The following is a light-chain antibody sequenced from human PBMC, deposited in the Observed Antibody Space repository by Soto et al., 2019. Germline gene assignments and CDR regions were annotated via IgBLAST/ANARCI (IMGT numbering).Light chain of an antibody. CDR1: QAISNY. Sequence: DIQMTQSPSSLSASVGDRVTITCQASQAISNYLNWYQRKPGKAPKLLIYDASNLETGVPSRFSGGGSGTDFTFTISSLQPEDIATYYCQQYDNLPPLGQGTRLEIK. CDR3: QQYDNLPP. V-gene: IGKV1-33*01. CDR2: DAS. J-gene: IGKJ5*01.